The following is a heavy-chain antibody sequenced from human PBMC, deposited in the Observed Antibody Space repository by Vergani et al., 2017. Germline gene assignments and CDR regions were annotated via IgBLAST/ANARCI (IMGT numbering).Heavy chain of an antibody. CDR2: IKSKTDGGTT. V-gene: IGHV3-15*01. Sequence: EVQLVESGGGLVKPGGSLRLSCAASGFTFSNAWMSWVRQAPGKGLEWVGRIKSKTDGGTTDYAAPVKGRFTISRDDSKNTLYLQMNSLKTEDTAVYYCTTQRVRSGSYFQXLGYWGQGTLVTVSS. CDR1: GFTFSNAW. J-gene: IGHJ4*02. D-gene: IGHD1-26*01. CDR3: TTQRVRSGSYFQXLGY.